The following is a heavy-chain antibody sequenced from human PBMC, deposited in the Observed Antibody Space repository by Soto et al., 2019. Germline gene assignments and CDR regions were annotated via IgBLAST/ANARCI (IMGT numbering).Heavy chain of an antibody. J-gene: IGHJ6*02. D-gene: IGHD4-17*01. CDR2: ISAYNGNT. V-gene: IGHV1-18*04. Sequence: ASVKVSCKASGYTFTSYGISWVRQAPGQGLGWMGWISAYNGNTNYAQKLQGRVTMTTDTPTSTAYMELRSLRSDDTAVYYCARDYSYYGDSQYYYYYYGMDVWGQGTTVTVSS. CDR1: GYTFTSYG. CDR3: ARDYSYYGDSQYYYYYYGMDV.